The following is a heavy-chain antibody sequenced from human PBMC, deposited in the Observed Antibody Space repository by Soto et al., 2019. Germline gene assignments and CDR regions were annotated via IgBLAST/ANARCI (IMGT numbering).Heavy chain of an antibody. CDR3: ARGGGSWYVDY. Sequence: QVQLQQWGAGLLKPSETLSLTCAVYDGSFSGYYWSWIRQPPGKGLEWIGEINHGGTTNYNPSLKSRVTISVGTSKNQFYLRLSAVTAADTAVYYCARGGGSWYVDYWGQGTLVIVSS. J-gene: IGHJ4*02. V-gene: IGHV4-34*01. CDR1: DGSFSGYY. D-gene: IGHD1-26*01. CDR2: INHGGTT.